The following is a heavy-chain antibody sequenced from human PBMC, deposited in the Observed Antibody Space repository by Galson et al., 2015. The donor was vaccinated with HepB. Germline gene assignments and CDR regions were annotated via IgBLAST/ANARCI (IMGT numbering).Heavy chain of an antibody. J-gene: IGHJ4*02. CDR3: ARDFGNNWNDAPPEATFDY. V-gene: IGHV3-7*01. D-gene: IGHD1-20*01. Sequence: SPRLSCAASGFTFSSYWMSWVRQAPGKGLEWVANIKQDGSEKYYVDSVKGRFTISRDNAKNSLYLQMNSLRAEDTAVYYCARDFGNNWNDAPPEATFDYWGQGTLVTVSS. CDR1: GFTFSSYW. CDR2: IKQDGSEK.